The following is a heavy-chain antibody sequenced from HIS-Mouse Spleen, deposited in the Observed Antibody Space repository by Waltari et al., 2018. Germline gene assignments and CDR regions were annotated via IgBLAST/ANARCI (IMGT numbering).Heavy chain of an antibody. CDR1: GGSISSRSYY. V-gene: IGHV4-39*07. Sequence: QLQLQESGPGLVKPSETLSLTCTFPGGSISSRSYYSGWIRQPPGQGLEWIGCIYYSGSTYYNPSLKSRVTISVDTSKNQFSLKLSSVTAADTAVYYCAREIPYSSSWYDWYFDLWGRGTLVTVSS. J-gene: IGHJ2*01. D-gene: IGHD6-13*01. CDR2: IYYSGST. CDR3: AREIPYSSSWYDWYFDL.